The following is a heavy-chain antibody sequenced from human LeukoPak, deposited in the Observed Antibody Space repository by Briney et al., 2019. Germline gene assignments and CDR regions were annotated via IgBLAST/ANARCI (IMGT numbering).Heavy chain of an antibody. D-gene: IGHD5-24*01. Sequence: PSETLSLTCTVSGGSISSTTYYWGWIRQPPGKGLEWIGYIYYSGSTNYNPSLKSRVTISVDASKNQFSLKLSSVTAADTAVYYCARSVEMATILAFDIWGQGTMVTVSS. CDR3: ARSVEMATILAFDI. CDR2: IYYSGST. V-gene: IGHV4-61*05. CDR1: GGSISSTTYY. J-gene: IGHJ3*02.